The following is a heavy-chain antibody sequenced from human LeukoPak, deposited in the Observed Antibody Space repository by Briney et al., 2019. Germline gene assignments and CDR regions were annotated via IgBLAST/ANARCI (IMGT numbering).Heavy chain of an antibody. CDR2: ISWNSGSI. V-gene: IGHV3-9*01. CDR3: AKTRTYDYGDYFDY. Sequence: GGSLRLSCAASGFTFDDYAMHWVRQAPGKGLEWVSGISWNSGSIGYADSVKGRFTISRDNAKNSLYPQMNSLRAEDTALYYCAKTRTYDYGDYFDYWGQGTLVTVSS. CDR1: GFTFDDYA. D-gene: IGHD4-17*01. J-gene: IGHJ4*02.